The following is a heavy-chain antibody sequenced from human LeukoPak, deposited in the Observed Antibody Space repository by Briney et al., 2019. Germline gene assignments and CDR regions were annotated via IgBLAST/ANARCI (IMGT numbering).Heavy chain of an antibody. Sequence: PGGSLRLSCAASGFTFSSYAMSWVRQAPGKGLEWVSAISSSGSTIYYADSVKGRFTISRDNAKNSLYLQMNSLRAEDTAVYYCARSVPGPGPHRTGPPNYFYGMDVWGQGTTVTVSS. D-gene: IGHD3/OR15-3a*01. CDR2: ISSSGSTI. CDR3: ARSVPGPGPHRTGPPNYFYGMDV. J-gene: IGHJ6*02. V-gene: IGHV3-21*04. CDR1: GFTFSSYA.